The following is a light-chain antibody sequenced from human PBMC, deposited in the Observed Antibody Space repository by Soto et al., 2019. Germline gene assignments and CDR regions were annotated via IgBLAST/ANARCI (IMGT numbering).Light chain of an antibody. Sequence: QSALTQPRSVSGSSGQSVTISCTGTSSDVGGYNYVSWYQQHPGKAPKLMIYDVSKRPSGVPDRFSGFKSGNTASLTISGLQAEDEADYYCCSYTGSYTVVFGGGTKLTVL. CDR3: CSYTGSYTVV. CDR2: DVS. J-gene: IGLJ2*01. V-gene: IGLV2-11*01. CDR1: SSDVGGYNY.